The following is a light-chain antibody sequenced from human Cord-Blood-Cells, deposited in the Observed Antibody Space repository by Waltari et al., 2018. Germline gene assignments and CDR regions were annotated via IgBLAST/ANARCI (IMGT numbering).Light chain of an antibody. V-gene: IGLV1-47*01. CDR3: AAWDDSLSAL. CDR1: SSNIGSNY. Sequence: QSVLTQPPSASGTPGPRVTISCSGSSSNIGSNYVYWYQQLPGTAPKLLIYRNNQRPSGVPDRFSGSKSGTSASLAISGLRSEDEADYYCAAWDDSLSALFGGGTKLTVL. CDR2: RNN. J-gene: IGLJ3*02.